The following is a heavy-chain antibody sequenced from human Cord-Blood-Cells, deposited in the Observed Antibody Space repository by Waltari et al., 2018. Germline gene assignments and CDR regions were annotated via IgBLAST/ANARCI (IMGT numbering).Heavy chain of an antibody. CDR1: GFTFSSYA. J-gene: IGHJ3*02. CDR2: ISGSGDST. CDR3: AKDSIRQLVPDAVDI. D-gene: IGHD1-1*01. Sequence: EVQLLESGGGLVQPGGSLRLSCAASGFTFSSYAMSWVRQAPGKGLEWVSAISGSGDSTYYAESVKGRCTISRDKSKNTLYLQMNGLRAEDTAVYDCAKDSIRQLVPDAVDIWGQGTMVTVSS. V-gene: IGHV3-23*01.